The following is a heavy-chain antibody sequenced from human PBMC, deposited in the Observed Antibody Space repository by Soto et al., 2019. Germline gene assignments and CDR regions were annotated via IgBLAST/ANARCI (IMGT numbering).Heavy chain of an antibody. CDR1: GYTFTSYA. D-gene: IGHD3-10*01. Sequence: ASVKVSCKASGYTFTSYAMHWVRQAPGQRLEWMGWINAGNGNTKYSQKFQGRVTITRDTSASTAYMELSSLRSEDTAVYYCARMRMVRGVTHPNWFDPWGQGTLVTVSS. V-gene: IGHV1-3*01. CDR3: ARMRMVRGVTHPNWFDP. J-gene: IGHJ5*02. CDR2: INAGNGNT.